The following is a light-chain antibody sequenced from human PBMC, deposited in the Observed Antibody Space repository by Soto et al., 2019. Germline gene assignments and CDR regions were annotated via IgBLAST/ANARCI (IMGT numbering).Light chain of an antibody. Sequence: EIVMTQSPATLSVSPGERATLSCRASQSVSSNLAWYQQKPGQAPRLLIYGASTRATGIPARFSGSGSGTEFTLTISSLQSEDFAVYYCQLYNNWPSFGQGTRWIS. CDR2: GAS. J-gene: IGKJ1*01. V-gene: IGKV3-15*01. CDR1: QSVSSN. CDR3: QLYNNWPS.